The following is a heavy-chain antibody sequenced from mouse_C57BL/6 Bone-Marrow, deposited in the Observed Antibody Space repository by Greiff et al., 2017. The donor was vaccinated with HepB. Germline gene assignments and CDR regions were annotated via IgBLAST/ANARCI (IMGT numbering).Heavy chain of an antibody. V-gene: IGHV5-4*03. CDR2: ISDGGSYT. CDR1: GFTFSSYA. CDR3: AADYDGYYYAMDY. Sequence: DVMLVESGGGLVKPGGSLKLSCAASGFTFSSYAMSWVRQTPEKRLEWVATISDGGSYTYYPDNVKGRFTISRDNAKNNLYLQMSHLKSEDTAMYYCAADYDGYYYAMDYWGQGTSVTVSS. D-gene: IGHD2-4*01. J-gene: IGHJ4*01.